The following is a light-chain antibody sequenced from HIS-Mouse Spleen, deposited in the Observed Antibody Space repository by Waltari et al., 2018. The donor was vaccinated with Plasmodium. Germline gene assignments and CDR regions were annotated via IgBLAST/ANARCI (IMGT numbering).Light chain of an antibody. V-gene: IGKV1-5*03. J-gene: IGKJ1*01. CDR3: QQYNSYSWT. CDR1: QSISSW. Sequence: DIQTTQSPSTLSASVGDRVTITCRASQSISSWLAWYQKKPGKAPKLLIYKASSLESGVPSRFSGSGSGTEFTLTISSLQPDDFATYYCQQYNSYSWTFGQGTKVEIK. CDR2: KAS.